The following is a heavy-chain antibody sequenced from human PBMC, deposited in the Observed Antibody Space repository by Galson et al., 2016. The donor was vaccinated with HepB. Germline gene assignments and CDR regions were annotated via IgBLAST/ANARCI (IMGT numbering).Heavy chain of an antibody. J-gene: IGHJ6*02. V-gene: IGHV3-33*01. CDR3: ARDRGVYVYYSYGMDV. CDR1: GFTFGRHG. D-gene: IGHD2-8*01. Sequence: SLRLSCAASGFTFGRHGMHWVRQAPGKGPEWVAVIWYDGSNTYYADSVKGRFPISRDNSENTVYLQMNSLRADDTAVYYCARDRGVYVYYSYGMDVWGQGTTVAVSS. CDR2: IWYDGSNT.